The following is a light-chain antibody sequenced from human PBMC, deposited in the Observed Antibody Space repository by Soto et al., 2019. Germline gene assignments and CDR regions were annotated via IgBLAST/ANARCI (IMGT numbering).Light chain of an antibody. Sequence: EIVLTQSPGTLSLSPGERATLSCRASQSVSNNYLAWYQQKPGQAPRLLIYGACNRAAGIPDWFSGGGSGTDFTLTSSRLEPEVFAVYYCQQYGSSGTFGQGTKVEIK. CDR3: QQYGSSGT. CDR2: GAC. CDR1: QSVSNNY. J-gene: IGKJ1*01. V-gene: IGKV3-20*01.